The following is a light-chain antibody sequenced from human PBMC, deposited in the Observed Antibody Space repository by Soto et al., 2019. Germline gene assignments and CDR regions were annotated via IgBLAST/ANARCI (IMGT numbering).Light chain of an antibody. Sequence: DIQMTQSPSTLSASVGARVPITCRASQSISSWLAWYQQKPGKAPKLLIYDASSLESGVPSRFSGSGSGTEFTLTISGLQPDDFATYYCQQFNSYPITFGQGTRLEIK. CDR2: DAS. CDR1: QSISSW. V-gene: IGKV1-5*01. J-gene: IGKJ5*01. CDR3: QQFNSYPIT.